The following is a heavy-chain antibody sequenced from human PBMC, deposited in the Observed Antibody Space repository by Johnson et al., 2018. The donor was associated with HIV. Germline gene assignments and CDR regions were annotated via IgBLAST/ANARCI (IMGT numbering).Heavy chain of an antibody. J-gene: IGHJ3*02. D-gene: IGHD4-17*01. CDR2: IWYDGITT. Sequence: QMLLVESGGGVVQPGRSLRLSCAASGFSFRNYGMHWVRQAPGKGLEWVSLIWYDGITTYYTDSVTGRFTISRDTSENTLYLQMNSRRAEDTAVYYCAKDCGDYGANLGAFDIWGQGTMVTVSS. CDR3: AKDCGDYGANLGAFDI. CDR1: GFSFRNYG. V-gene: IGHV3-33*06.